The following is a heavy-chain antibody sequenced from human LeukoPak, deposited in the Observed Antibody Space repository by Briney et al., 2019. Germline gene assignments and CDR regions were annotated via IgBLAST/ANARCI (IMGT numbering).Heavy chain of an antibody. CDR3: AKRTLYGDYPPYYYGMDV. V-gene: IGHV3-30*18. CDR1: RFTFSSYG. Sequence: GGSLRLSCAASRFTFSSYGMHWVRQAPGKGLEWVAVISYDGSNKYYADSVKGRFTISRDNSKNTLYLQMNSLRAEDTAVYYCAKRTLYGDYPPYYYGMDVWGQGTTVTVSS. D-gene: IGHD4-17*01. CDR2: ISYDGSNK. J-gene: IGHJ6*02.